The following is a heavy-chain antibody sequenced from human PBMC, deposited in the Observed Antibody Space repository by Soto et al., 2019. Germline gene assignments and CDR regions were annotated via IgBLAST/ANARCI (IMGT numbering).Heavy chain of an antibody. CDR1: GGSISSSSYY. CDR3: ARLHTMVRGPNAFDI. J-gene: IGHJ3*02. CDR2: IYYSGST. Sequence: PSETLSLTCTVSGGSISSSSYYWGWIRQPPGKGLEWIGSIYYSGSTYYNPSLKSRVTISVDTSKNQFSLKLSSVTAADTAVYYCARLHTMVRGPNAFDIWGQGTMVTVSS. D-gene: IGHD3-10*01. V-gene: IGHV4-39*01.